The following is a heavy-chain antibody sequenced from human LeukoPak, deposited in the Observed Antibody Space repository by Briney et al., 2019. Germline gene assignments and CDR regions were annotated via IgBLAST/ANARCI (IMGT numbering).Heavy chain of an antibody. CDR3: ARRGNGYPYYFDY. D-gene: IGHD4-23*01. CDR1: GVSISGYY. Sequence: PSETLSLTCTVSGVSISGYYWSWIRQPPGKGLEWMGYIHYGGNTDYNPSLKSRVTISVDTSKNQFSLNLNSVTAADTAMYYCARRGNGYPYYFDYWGQGILVTVSS. CDR2: IHYGGNT. J-gene: IGHJ4*02. V-gene: IGHV4-59*01.